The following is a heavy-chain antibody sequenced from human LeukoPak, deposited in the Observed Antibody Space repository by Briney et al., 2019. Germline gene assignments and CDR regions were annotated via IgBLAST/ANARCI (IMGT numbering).Heavy chain of an antibody. J-gene: IGHJ6*02. CDR3: ATAYYASGGYYYYGMDV. CDR2: FDPEDGET. V-gene: IGHV1-24*01. Sequence: GASVKVSCKVSGYTLTELSMHWVRQAPGKGLEWMGGFDPEDGETIYAQKFQGRVTMTEDTSTDTAYMELSSLRSEDTAVYYCATAYYASGGYYYYGMDVWGQGTMVTVSS. CDR1: GYTLTELS. D-gene: IGHD3-10*01.